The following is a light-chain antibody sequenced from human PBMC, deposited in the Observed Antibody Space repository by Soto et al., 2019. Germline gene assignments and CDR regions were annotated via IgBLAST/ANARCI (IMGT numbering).Light chain of an antibody. CDR2: DVS. V-gene: IGLV2-14*01. CDR1: SSDVGGYNY. J-gene: IGLJ1*01. CDR3: SSYSSSSTYV. Sequence: QSVLTQPASVSGSPGQSITISCTGTSSDVGGYNYVSWYQQHPGKAPKLMIYDVSNRPSGVSNRFSGSKSGNTASLTISGLQAEDEGDFYCSSYSSSSTYVFGTATKVTVL.